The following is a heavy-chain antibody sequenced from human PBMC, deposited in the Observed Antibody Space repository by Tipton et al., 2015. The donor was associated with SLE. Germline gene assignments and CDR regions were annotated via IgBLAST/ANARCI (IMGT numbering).Heavy chain of an antibody. V-gene: IGHV3-23*01. CDR3: AKEGRDSAMIEYYFHY. CDR1: GFTFSSYA. CDR2: ISGSGGGT. J-gene: IGHJ4*02. Sequence: SLRLSCAASGFTFSSYAMSWVRQAPGTGLEWVSGISGSGGGTFYADSVKGRFTISRDNSKNTVYLQMNSLRAEDTALYYCAKEGRDSAMIEYYFHYWGQGTLVTVSS. D-gene: IGHD5-18*01.